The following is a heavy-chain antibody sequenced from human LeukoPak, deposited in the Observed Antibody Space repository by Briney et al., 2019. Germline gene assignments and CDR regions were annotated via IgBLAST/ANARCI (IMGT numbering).Heavy chain of an antibody. J-gene: IGHJ4*02. D-gene: IGHD5-18*01. V-gene: IGHV3-23*01. Sequence: GSLRLSCVPSGITFSNSALSWVRQAPGKGLEWVSTITKSGDQTHYADSVKGRFTISRDNSKNTLYLQMNSLRAEDTAVYYCARAGIQLWESSIDYWGQGTLVTVSS. CDR2: ITKSGDQT. CDR1: GITFSNSA. CDR3: ARAGIQLWESSIDY.